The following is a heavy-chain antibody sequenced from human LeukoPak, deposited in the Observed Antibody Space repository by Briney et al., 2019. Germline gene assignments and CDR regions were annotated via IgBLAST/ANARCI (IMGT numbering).Heavy chain of an antibody. CDR1: GFSVSRNY. CDR2: IYSGGST. V-gene: IGHV3-66*01. Sequence: GGSLRLSCAASGFSVSRNYMTWVRQAPGEGLEWVSLIYSGGSTSYTDSVKGRFTISRDNSKNTLYLQMNSLRAEDTAVYYCARKTDHQTGGDYWGQGTLVTVSS. J-gene: IGHJ4*02. D-gene: IGHD1-1*01. CDR3: ARKTDHQTGGDY.